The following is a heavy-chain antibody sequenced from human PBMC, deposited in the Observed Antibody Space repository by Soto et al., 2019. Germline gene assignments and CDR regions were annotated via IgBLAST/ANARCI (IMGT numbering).Heavy chain of an antibody. CDR3: AKGYSTGWDSSLNS. CDR1: GFTFSNYG. D-gene: IGHD2-8*02. V-gene: IGHV3-23*01. Sequence: EVQLLESGGGLVKPGGSLRLSCAASGFTFSNYGVSWVRQAPGKGLECVSTITNNSDYKYYEDSVKGSFIVSRDNPKRTMLLQMNSLRAEDTAVYYCAKGYSTGWDSSLNSWGQGTLVIVSS. J-gene: IGHJ4*02. CDR2: ITNNSDYK.